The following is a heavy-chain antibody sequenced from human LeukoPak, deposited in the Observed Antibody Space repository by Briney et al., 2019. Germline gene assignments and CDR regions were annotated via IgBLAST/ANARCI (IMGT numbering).Heavy chain of an antibody. CDR2: IYTGGST. CDR3: ARHARQGYSHGYGLDY. J-gene: IGHJ4*02. D-gene: IGHD5-18*01. V-gene: IGHV4-61*02. Sequence: SETLSLTCTVSGGSISSGSYYWSWIRQPAGKGLEWIGRIYTGGSTNYNPSLKSRVTISVDTSKNQFSLKLSSVTAADTAVYYCARHARQGYSHGYGLDYWGQGTLVTVSS. CDR1: GGSISSGSYY.